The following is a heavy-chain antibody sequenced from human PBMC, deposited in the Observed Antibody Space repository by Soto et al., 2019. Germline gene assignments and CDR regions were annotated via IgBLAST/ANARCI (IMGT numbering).Heavy chain of an antibody. J-gene: IGHJ6*02. CDR3: AKDRLVGAPPEDIVVVVAASLPFGMDV. V-gene: IGHV3-30*18. D-gene: IGHD2-15*01. CDR1: GFTFSSYG. CDR2: ISYDGSNK. Sequence: GGSLRLSCAASGFTFSSYGMHWVRQAPGKGLEWVAVISYDGSNKYYADSVKGRFTISRDNSKNTLYLQMNSLRAEDTAVYYCAKDRLVGAPPEDIVVVVAASLPFGMDVWGQGTTVTVSS.